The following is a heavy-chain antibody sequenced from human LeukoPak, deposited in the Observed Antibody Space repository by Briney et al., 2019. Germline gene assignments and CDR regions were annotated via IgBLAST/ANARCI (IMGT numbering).Heavy chain of an antibody. CDR3: ARSSPCDY. Sequence: GASVKVSCKASGYTFTSYAMNWVRQAPGQGLEWMGWINPNSGGTNYAQKFQGRVTMTRDTSISTAYMELSRLRSDDTAVYYCARSSPCDYWGQGTLVTVSS. V-gene: IGHV1-2*02. CDR2: INPNSGGT. J-gene: IGHJ4*02. CDR1: GYTFTSYA.